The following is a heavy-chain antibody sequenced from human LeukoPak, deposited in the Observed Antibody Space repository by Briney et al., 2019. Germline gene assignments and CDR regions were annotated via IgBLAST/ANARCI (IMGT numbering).Heavy chain of an antibody. Sequence: GGSLRLSCAASGFTFSSYGMHWVRQAPGKGLEWVAFIRYDGSNKYYADSVKGRFTISRDNSKNTLYLQMNSLRAEDTAVYYCAKASDSSSGWFDPWGQGTLVTVSS. V-gene: IGHV3-30*02. CDR1: GFTFSSYG. CDR2: IRYDGSNK. J-gene: IGHJ5*02. CDR3: AKASDSSSGWFDP. D-gene: IGHD6-6*01.